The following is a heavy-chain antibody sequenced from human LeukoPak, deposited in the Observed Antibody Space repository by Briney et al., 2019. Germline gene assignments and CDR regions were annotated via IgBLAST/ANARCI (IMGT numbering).Heavy chain of an antibody. J-gene: IGHJ4*02. CDR1: GYTFTSYG. Sequence: ASVKASCKASGYTFTSYGISWVRQAPGQGLEWMGWISGYNGNTNYAQKVQGRVTMTTDTSTSTAYMELRSLRSDDTAIYYCARDLKFSPYYFDYWGQGTLVTVSS. CDR3: ARDLKFSPYYFDY. CDR2: ISGYNGNT. V-gene: IGHV1-18*04. D-gene: IGHD3-9*01.